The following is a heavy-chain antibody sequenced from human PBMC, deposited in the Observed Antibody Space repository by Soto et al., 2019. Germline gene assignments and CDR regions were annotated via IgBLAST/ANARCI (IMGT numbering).Heavy chain of an antibody. CDR1: GGSIKSGSYY. V-gene: IGHV4-39*01. CDR3: ARQMIYDNSGFPLDF. J-gene: IGHJ4*02. D-gene: IGHD3-22*01. Sequence: PSETLSLTCSVSGGSIKSGSYYWGWIRQPPGKGPEWIGSVYHSGRTYYNASLKSRLTISVDTSKNQFSLKLNSVTAADTAVYYCARQMIYDNSGFPLDFWGQGTLVTVSS. CDR2: VYHSGRT.